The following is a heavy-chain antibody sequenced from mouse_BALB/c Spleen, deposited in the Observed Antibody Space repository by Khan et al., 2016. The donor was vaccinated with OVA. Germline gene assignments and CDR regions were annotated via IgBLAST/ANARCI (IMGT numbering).Heavy chain of an antibody. J-gene: IGHJ2*01. D-gene: IGHD1-1*01. CDR1: GYTFTEYT. V-gene: IGHV1-20*02. Sequence: VQLQQSGPELVKPGASVKISCKTSGYTFTEYTMHWVKQSQGKSLEWIGSIIPNNGGTRYNQKFKGKATLTVDESSSTAHMELRSLASEDSAVYFCARKNGSDFDYWGQGTTLTVSS. CDR2: IIPNNGGT. CDR3: ARKNGSDFDY.